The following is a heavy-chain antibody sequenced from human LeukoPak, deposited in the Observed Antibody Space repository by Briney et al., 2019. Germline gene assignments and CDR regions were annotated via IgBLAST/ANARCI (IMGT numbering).Heavy chain of an antibody. D-gene: IGHD4-11*01. CDR1: GGTFSSYA. CDR3: ARDPLGTETIWYYYYGMDV. J-gene: IGHJ6*02. Sequence: GASVKVSCKASGGTFSSYAISWVRQAPGQGLEWMGRIIPILGIANYAQKFQGRVTITADKSTSTAYMELSSLRSEDTAVYYCARDPLGTETIWYYYYGMDVWGQGTTVTVSS. CDR2: IIPILGIA. V-gene: IGHV1-69*04.